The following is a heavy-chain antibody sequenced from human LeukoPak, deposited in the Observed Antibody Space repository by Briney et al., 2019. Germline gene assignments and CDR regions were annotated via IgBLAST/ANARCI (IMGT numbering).Heavy chain of an antibody. J-gene: IGHJ6*02. Sequence: ASVKVSCKASGYTFTDYYMHWVRPAPGQGLEWMGWINPKTGGTHYAQRFQGRVTMTRDTSIRTAYMELSRLRSDDTAVYFCARLKIQVFLDYSNYGMDVWGQGTTVTVSS. CDR2: INPKTGGT. CDR1: GYTFTDYY. V-gene: IGHV1-2*02. D-gene: IGHD5-18*01. CDR3: ARLKIQVFLDYSNYGMDV.